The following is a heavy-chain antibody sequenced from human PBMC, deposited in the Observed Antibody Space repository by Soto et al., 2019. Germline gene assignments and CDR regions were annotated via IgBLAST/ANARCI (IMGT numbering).Heavy chain of an antibody. V-gene: IGHV1-8*01. D-gene: IGHD5-18*01. CDR2: MNPNNGNT. Sequence: ASVKVSCKASGYTFTSYDINWVRQATGQGLEWMGWMNPNNGNTGYAQKFQGRVTMTRDTSISTAYMELSSLRSEDTAVYYCARDPGYGPIWFDPWGQGTLVTVSS. J-gene: IGHJ5*02. CDR3: ARDPGYGPIWFDP. CDR1: GYTFTSYD.